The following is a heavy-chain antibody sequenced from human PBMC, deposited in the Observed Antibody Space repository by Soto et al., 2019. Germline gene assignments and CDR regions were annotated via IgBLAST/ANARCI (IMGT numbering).Heavy chain of an antibody. CDR1: GDSFNSYA. J-gene: IGHJ6*02. D-gene: IGHD2-2*01. V-gene: IGHV1-69*01. CDR2: IIPIFHTA. Sequence: QVQLVQSGAEVKKPGSSVKVSCKASGDSFNSYAISWVRQAPGQGLEWMGGIIPIFHTANHAQKFQARITTTADEAASTAYMELTGLRSEDTAVYCCVRVGYCNTTSCGFYYYHYGMDVWGQGTTVTVS. CDR3: VRVGYCNTTSCGFYYYHYGMDV.